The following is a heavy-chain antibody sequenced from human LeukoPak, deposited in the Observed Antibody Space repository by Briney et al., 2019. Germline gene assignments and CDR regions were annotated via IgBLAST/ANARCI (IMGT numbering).Heavy chain of an antibody. CDR2: SSSSGENT. CDR3: VREERGLGIDY. D-gene: IGHD6-13*01. CDR1: GYLFREYA. J-gene: IGHJ4*02. V-gene: IGHV3-64*01. Sequence: GGSLRLSCADSGYLFREYAMQWVREAPGQGLGYVLASSSSGENTYYGHSVKGRFIISRDNSKSALSLQRNSLRGERTSVYYCVREERGLGIDYWGQGTLVTVSS.